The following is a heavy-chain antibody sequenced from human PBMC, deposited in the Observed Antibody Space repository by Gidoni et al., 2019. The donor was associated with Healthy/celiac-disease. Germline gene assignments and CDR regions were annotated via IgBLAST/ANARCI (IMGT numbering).Heavy chain of an antibody. V-gene: IGHV3-15*01. CDR2: IKSKTDGGTT. CDR3: TTGFLIYYYGMDV. J-gene: IGHJ6*02. Sequence: EVQLVESGGGLVKPGGSLRLSCAASGFTFSNAWMSWVRQAPGKGLEWVGRIKSKTDGGTTDYAAPVKGRFTISRDDSKNTLYLQMNSLKTEDTAVYYCTTGFLIYYYGMDVWGQGTTVTVSS. D-gene: IGHD2-8*01. CDR1: GFTFSNAW.